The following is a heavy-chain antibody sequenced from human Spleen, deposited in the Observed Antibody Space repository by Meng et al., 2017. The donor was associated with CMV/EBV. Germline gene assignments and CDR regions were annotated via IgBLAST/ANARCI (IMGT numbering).Heavy chain of an antibody. D-gene: IGHD3-22*01. CDR2: IYYSGST. CDR3: ARDNYDSSGPGVDY. Sequence: GSLRLSCTVSGGSVSSGSYYWSWIRQPPGKGLEWIGYIYYSGSTNYSPSLKSRVTISVDTSKNQFSLKLSSVTAADTAVYYCARDNYDSSGPGVDYWGQGTLVTVSS. V-gene: IGHV4-61*01. CDR1: GGSVSSGSYY. J-gene: IGHJ4*02.